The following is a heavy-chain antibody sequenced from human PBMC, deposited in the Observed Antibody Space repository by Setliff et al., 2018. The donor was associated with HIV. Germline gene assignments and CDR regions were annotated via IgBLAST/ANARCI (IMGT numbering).Heavy chain of an antibody. Sequence: ASVKVSCKTSGYIFIGYYIFWVRQAPGQGLEWMGNINPHTGVTRYAEKFQGRVTMTRDTSISTIYMELSRLRSDDTAVYYCARDVRDGFEEWFSTLDDGMDVWGQGTTVTVSS. CDR1: GYIFIGYY. J-gene: IGHJ6*02. CDR3: ARDVRDGFEEWFSTLDDGMDV. D-gene: IGHD3-3*01. V-gene: IGHV1-2*02. CDR2: INPHTGVT.